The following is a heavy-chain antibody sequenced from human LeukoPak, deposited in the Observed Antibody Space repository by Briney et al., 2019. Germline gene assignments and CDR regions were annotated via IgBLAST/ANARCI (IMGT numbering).Heavy chain of an antibody. V-gene: IGHV5-10-1*01. CDR3: ARHLDIVVVVAATPSFDY. CDR1: GYSFTSYW. CDR2: IDPSDSYT. J-gene: IGHJ4*02. Sequence: GESLRISCKGSGYSFTSYWISWVRQMPGKGLEWMGRIDPSDSYTNYSPSFQGHVTISADKSISTAYLQWSSLKASDTAMYYCARHLDIVVVVAATPSFDYWGQGTPVTVSS. D-gene: IGHD2-15*01.